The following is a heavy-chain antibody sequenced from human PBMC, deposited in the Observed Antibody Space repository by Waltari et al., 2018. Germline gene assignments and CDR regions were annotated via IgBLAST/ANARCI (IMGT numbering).Heavy chain of an antibody. CDR3: ARSGSSGWPFDY. J-gene: IGHJ4*02. CDR2: INAGNGNT. CDR1: GYTFTSYA. V-gene: IGHV1-3*01. D-gene: IGHD6-19*01. Sequence: QVQLVQSGAEVKKPGASVKVSCKASGYTFTSYAMHWVPQAPGQRLEWMGWINAGNGNTKYSQKFQGRVTITRDTSASTAYMELSSLRSEDTAVYYCARSGSSGWPFDYWGQGTLVTVSS.